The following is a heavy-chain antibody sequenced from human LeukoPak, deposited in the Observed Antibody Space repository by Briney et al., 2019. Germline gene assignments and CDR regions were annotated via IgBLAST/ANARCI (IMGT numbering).Heavy chain of an antibody. Sequence: EASVKVSCKASGYTFTGYYMHWVRQAPGQGLEWMGWINPNSGDTNYAQKFQGRVTMTRDTSISTAYMELSRLRSDDTAVYYCARVLTRVVTAMDYWGQGTLVTVSS. CDR1: GYTFTGYY. CDR2: INPNSGDT. J-gene: IGHJ4*02. D-gene: IGHD2-21*02. V-gene: IGHV1-2*02. CDR3: ARVLTRVVTAMDY.